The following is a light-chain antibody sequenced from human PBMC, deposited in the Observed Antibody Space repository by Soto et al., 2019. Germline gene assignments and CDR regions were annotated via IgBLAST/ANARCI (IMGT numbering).Light chain of an antibody. CDR3: QQYAGSPLT. CDR2: GSS. J-gene: IGKJ1*01. V-gene: IGKV3-20*01. CDR1: QSISSSF. Sequence: EVVLTQSPGTLSLSPGERATLSCRASQSISSSFLAWFQQKPGQAPSLLIYGSSYRATGIPDRFSGSGSGTDFTLTISRLEPEDFAVYYCQQYAGSPLTFGQGTKVEIK.